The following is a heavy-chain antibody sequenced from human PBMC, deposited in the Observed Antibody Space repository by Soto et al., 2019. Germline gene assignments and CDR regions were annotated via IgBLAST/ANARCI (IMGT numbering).Heavy chain of an antibody. CDR1: GFTFSTYA. D-gene: IGHD6-13*01. CDR3: AKSYSSNWYDYFDY. Sequence: GGSLRLSCAASGFTFSTYAMSWVRQAPGKGLEWVSAISGSGGSTYYADSVKGRFTISRDNSKNTLYLQMNSLRAEDTALYYCAKSYSSNWYDYFDYWGQGTLVTVSS. CDR2: ISGSGGST. V-gene: IGHV3-23*01. J-gene: IGHJ4*02.